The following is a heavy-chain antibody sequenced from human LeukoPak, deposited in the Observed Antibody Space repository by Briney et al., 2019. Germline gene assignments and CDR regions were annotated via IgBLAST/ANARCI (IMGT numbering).Heavy chain of an antibody. V-gene: IGHV3-30*04. D-gene: IGHD2-15*01. CDR3: ARDRNAPAKYYFDY. CDR2: ISNDGRDK. Sequence: GGSLRLSRAASGFTFSSYAMHWVRQAPGKGLEWVAVISNDGRDKHYADSVKGRFTFSRDSSKNTVYLQMNSLRAEDTAVYYCARDRNAPAKYYFDYWGQGTLVTVSS. CDR1: GFTFSSYA. J-gene: IGHJ4*02.